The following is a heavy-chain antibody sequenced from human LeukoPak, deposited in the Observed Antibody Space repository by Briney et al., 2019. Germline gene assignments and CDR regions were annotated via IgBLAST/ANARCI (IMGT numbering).Heavy chain of an antibody. CDR1: GFTFSSYA. Sequence: GGSLRLSCAASGFTFSSYAMSWVCQAPGKWLEWVAFISGSGGSTYYADSVKGRFTISRENTKNTPYLQMNSLGAEDTAVYYCAKDPGIVATIPNYWGQGTLVTVSS. J-gene: IGHJ4*02. V-gene: IGHV3-23*01. CDR2: ISGSGGST. CDR3: AKDPGIVATIPNY. D-gene: IGHD5-12*01.